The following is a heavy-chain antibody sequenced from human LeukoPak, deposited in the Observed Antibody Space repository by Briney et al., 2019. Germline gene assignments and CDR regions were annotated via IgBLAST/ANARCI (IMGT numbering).Heavy chain of an antibody. CDR2: ISSTGSTI. Sequence: GGSLRLSCAASGFTFSSYEMNWVRRAPGKGLEWVSYISSTGSTIYYADSLKGRFTISRDNAKNSLYLRMNILRAEDTAVYYCARGFSGYYGSGSYYYYFDYWGQGTLVTVSS. V-gene: IGHV3-48*03. CDR1: GFTFSSYE. CDR3: ARGFSGYYGSGSYYYYFDY. D-gene: IGHD3-10*01. J-gene: IGHJ4*02.